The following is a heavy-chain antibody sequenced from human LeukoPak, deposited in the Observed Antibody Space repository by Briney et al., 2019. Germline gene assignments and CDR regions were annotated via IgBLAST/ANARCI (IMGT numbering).Heavy chain of an antibody. CDR2: IIPIFGTA. J-gene: IGHJ6*04. CDR1: GGTFSSYA. CDR3: ARDGVVVVPAAASYGMDV. V-gene: IGHV1-69*06. Sequence: GASVKVSCKASGGTFSSYAISCVRQAPGQGLEWMGGIIPIFGTANYAQKFQGRVTITADKSTSTAYMELSSLRSEDTAVYYCARDGVVVVPAAASYGMDVWGKGTTVTVSS. D-gene: IGHD2-2*01.